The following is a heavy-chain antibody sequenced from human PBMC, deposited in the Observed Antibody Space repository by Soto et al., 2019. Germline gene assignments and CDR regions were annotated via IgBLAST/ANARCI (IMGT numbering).Heavy chain of an antibody. J-gene: IGHJ4*02. CDR3: AKVPRGSNFGYYNF. V-gene: IGHV3-30*18. Sequence: LRVSCAASGITFSDYGMHWVRQAPGKGLEWVAGVWKDGSNRYYVDSVKGRFTISRDNSKNTLYLQMNSLRDEDTAVYYCAKVPRGSNFGYYNFWGQGTLVTVSS. CDR2: VWKDGSNR. CDR1: GITFSDYG. D-gene: IGHD5-18*01.